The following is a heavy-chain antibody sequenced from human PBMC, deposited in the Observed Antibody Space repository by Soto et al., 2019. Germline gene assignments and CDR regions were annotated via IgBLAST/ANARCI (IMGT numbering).Heavy chain of an antibody. CDR1: GFTFGTYA. V-gene: IGHV3-23*01. Sequence: GGSLRLSCAASGFTFGTYAMNWVRQAPGKGLEWVSTITDVGDPTYYADSVKGRFTISRDNSKNTLFLQMNSLRAEDTARYYCAKDRDIAYHLDGAFYNESMDVWV. D-gene: IGHD5-12*01. CDR2: ITDVGDPT. J-gene: IGHJ6*02. CDR3: AKDRDIAYHLDGAFYNESMDV.